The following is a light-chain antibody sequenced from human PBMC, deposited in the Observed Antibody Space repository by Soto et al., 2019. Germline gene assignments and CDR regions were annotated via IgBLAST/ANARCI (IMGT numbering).Light chain of an antibody. CDR3: SSYAATYQE. CDR1: SSDIGGYNY. J-gene: IGLJ3*02. CDR2: DVN. Sequence: QSALTQPRSVSGSPGQSVTISCTGTSSDIGGYNYVSWYQQHPGKAPKLMICDVNKRPSGVPDRFSGSKSGNTASLTISGLQAEDEADYYCSSYAATYQEFGGETKLTVL. V-gene: IGLV2-11*01.